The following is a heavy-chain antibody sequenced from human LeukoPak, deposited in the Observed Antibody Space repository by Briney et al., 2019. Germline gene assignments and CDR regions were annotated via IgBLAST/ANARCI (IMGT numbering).Heavy chain of an antibody. V-gene: IGHV3-11*01. D-gene: IGHD3-10*01. CDR2: ISSSGTTI. J-gene: IGHJ4*02. CDR3: ARTLYHSGSYYNGFDY. CDR1: SGSISSYY. Sequence: LSLTCTVSSGSISSYYWSWIRQAPGKGLEWVSYISSSGTTICYADSVKGRFTISRDNAKNSLYLQMNSLRAEDTAVYYCARTLYHSGSYYNGFDYWGQGTLVTVSS.